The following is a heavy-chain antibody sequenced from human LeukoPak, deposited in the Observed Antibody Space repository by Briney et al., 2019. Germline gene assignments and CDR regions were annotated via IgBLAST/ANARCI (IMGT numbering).Heavy chain of an antibody. J-gene: IGHJ4*02. V-gene: IGHV3-53*01. CDR2: IYSGGST. CDR3: ASTVADFYYFDY. D-gene: IGHD6-19*01. Sequence: PGGSLRLSCAASGFTVSSNYMSWVRQAPGKGLEWVSVIYSGGSTYYADSVKGRFTISRDNSKNTLYLQMNSLRAEDTAVYYCASTVADFYYFDYWGQGTLVTVSS. CDR1: GFTVSSNY.